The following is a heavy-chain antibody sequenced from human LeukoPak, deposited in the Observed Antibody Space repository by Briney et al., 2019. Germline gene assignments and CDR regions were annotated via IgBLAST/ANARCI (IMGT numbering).Heavy chain of an antibody. CDR3: AKAGSIRFDY. CDR1: GFTLSSYA. V-gene: IGHV3-23*01. D-gene: IGHD1-26*01. J-gene: IGHJ4*02. Sequence: GGSLRLSCAASGFTLSSYAMSWVRQAPGKGLEWVSATSSSDAGTYYAASVRGRFTVSRDNSKNTLYLQMHSLRAEDTAAYYCAKAGSIRFDYWGQGTLVTVSS. CDR2: TSSSDAGT.